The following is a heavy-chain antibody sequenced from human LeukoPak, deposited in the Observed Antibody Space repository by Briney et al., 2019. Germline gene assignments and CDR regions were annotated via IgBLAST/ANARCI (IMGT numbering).Heavy chain of an antibody. Sequence: SETLSLTCAVYGGSFSGYHWSWIRQPPGKGLEWIGHIYYSGSTNYKPSLKSRVTISVDTSKNQFSLTLSSVTAADTAVYYCARVRRYGGYINFDYWGQGTLVTVSS. CDR3: ARVRRYGGYINFDY. CDR1: GGSFSGYH. V-gene: IGHV4-59*13. D-gene: IGHD5-12*01. J-gene: IGHJ4*02. CDR2: IYYSGST.